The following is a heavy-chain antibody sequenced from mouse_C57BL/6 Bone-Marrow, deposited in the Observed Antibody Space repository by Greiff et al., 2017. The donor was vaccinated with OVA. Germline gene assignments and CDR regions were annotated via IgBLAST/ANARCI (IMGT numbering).Heavy chain of an antibody. Sequence: EVKLMESGGGLVQPGGSLKLSCAASGFTFSDYGMAWVRQAPRKGPEWVAFISNLAYSIYYADTVTGRFTISRENAKNTLYLEMSSLRSEDTAMYYCARREVWGAMDYWGQGTSVTVSS. J-gene: IGHJ4*01. CDR1: GFTFSDYG. V-gene: IGHV5-15*01. CDR3: ARREVWGAMDY. CDR2: ISNLAYSI. D-gene: IGHD2-10*02.